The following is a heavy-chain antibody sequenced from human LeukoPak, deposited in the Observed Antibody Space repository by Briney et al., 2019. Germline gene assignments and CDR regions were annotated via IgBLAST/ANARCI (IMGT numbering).Heavy chain of an antibody. CDR3: ARVRIAEYQLLWFDY. D-gene: IGHD2-2*01. CDR2: IYHSGST. J-gene: IGHJ4*02. V-gene: IGHV4-4*02. Sequence: SETLSLTCAVSGGSISSSNWWSWVRQPPGKGLEWIGEIYHSGSTNYNPSLKSRVTISVDKSKNQFSLKLSSVTAADTAVYYCARVRIAEYQLLWFDYWGQGTLVTVSS. CDR1: GGSISSSNW.